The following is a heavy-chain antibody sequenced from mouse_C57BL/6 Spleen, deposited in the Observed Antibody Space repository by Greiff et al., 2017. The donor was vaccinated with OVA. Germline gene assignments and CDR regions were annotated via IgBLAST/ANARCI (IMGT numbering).Heavy chain of an antibody. CDR3: ARSYYGSSPYAMDY. CDR1: GYAFTNYL. D-gene: IGHD1-1*01. Sequence: QVQLKQSGAELVRPGTSVKVSCKASGYAFTNYLIEWVKQRPGQGLEWIGVINPGSGGTNYNEKFKSKATLTVDKPSSTAYMQLSSLTSEDSAVYYCARSYYGSSPYAMDYWGQGTSVTVSS. CDR2: INPGSGGT. J-gene: IGHJ4*01. V-gene: IGHV1-54*01.